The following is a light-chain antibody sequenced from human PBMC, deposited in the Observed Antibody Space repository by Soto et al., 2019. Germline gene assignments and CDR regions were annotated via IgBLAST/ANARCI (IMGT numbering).Light chain of an antibody. CDR3: QQRNVWQPVT. V-gene: IGKV3D-11*02. CDR1: XSVGRK. CDR2: GAS. Sequence: EIVMTQSPATLSVSPVERATLSCXASXSVGRKLAWYQXKPXQAPRLXXXGASNRATGIPARFSGSGSGTDFTLTISSLEPDDFAVYYCQQRNVWQPVTFGQGTRLEIK. J-gene: IGKJ5*01.